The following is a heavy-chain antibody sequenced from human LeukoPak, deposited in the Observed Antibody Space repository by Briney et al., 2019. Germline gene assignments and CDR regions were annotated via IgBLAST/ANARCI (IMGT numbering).Heavy chain of an antibody. D-gene: IGHD6-6*01. CDR1: GFTFSSYE. CDR3: AKEPSAMDV. CDR2: ISSSGSTI. Sequence: GGSLRLSCAASGFTFSSYEMNWVRQAPGKGLEWVSYISSSGSTIYYADSVKGRFSISRDNSKNTLYLQMNSLRAEDTAVYYCAKEPSAMDVWGKGTTVTISS. V-gene: IGHV3-48*03. J-gene: IGHJ6*03.